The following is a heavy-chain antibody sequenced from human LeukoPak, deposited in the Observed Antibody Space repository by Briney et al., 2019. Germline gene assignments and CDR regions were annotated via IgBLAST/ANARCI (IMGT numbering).Heavy chain of an antibody. D-gene: IGHD3-10*01. CDR1: GYSFTSYW. Sequence: AGESLKISCKGSGYSFTSYWIGWVRQMPGKGLEWMGIIYPGDSDTRYSPSFQGQVTISADKSISTAYLQWSSLKASDTAMYYCARHNIPSVLLWFGESDSIRPYYYGMDVWGQGTTVTVSS. CDR2: IYPGDSDT. J-gene: IGHJ6*02. CDR3: ARHNIPSVLLWFGESDSIRPYYYGMDV. V-gene: IGHV5-51*01.